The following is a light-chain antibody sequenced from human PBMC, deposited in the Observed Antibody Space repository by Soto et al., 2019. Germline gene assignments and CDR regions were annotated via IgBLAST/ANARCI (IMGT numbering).Light chain of an antibody. CDR1: QSVSSSY. CDR3: QHYGRSLPIT. V-gene: IGKV3-20*01. Sequence: EIVLTHSPGTLSLSPWDGSTLSFSASQSVSSSYLAWYQQKPGQAPRLLIYGASSRATGIPDRFSGSGSGTDFTLTISRLEPEDFAVYYCQHYGRSLPITFGQGTRLEIK. CDR2: GAS. J-gene: IGKJ5*01.